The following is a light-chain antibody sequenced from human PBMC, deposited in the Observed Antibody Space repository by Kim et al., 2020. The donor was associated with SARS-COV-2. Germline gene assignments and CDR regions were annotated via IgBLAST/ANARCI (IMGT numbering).Light chain of an antibody. CDR3: QVYDSGREQVV. CDR1: NIEGKS. J-gene: IGLJ2*01. V-gene: IGLV3-21*04. CDR2: YDN. Sequence: SYELTQPPSVSVAPGKTATISCGGNNIEGKSVHWYQQKPGQAPVVVIFYDNERPSGIPERFSGSNSGNTAALTISRVEVGDEADYYCQVYDSGREQVVIGGGTQLTVL.